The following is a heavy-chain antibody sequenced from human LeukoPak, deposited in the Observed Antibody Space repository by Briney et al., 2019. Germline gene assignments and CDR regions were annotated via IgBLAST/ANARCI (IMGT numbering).Heavy chain of an antibody. D-gene: IGHD1-14*01. J-gene: IGHJ4*02. CDR3: ARQKFGNYFDY. CDR1: GGSISSSSYY. CDR2: IYYSGST. Sequence: PSETLSLTCTVSGGSISSSSYYWGWIRQPPGKGLEWIGSIYYSGSTYYNPSLKSRVTISVDTSKNQFSLKLSSVTAADTAVYYCARQKFGNYFDYWGQGTLVTVSS. V-gene: IGHV4-39*01.